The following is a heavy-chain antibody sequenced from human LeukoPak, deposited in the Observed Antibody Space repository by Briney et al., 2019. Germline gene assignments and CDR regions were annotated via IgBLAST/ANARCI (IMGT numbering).Heavy chain of an antibody. J-gene: IGHJ4*02. CDR2: INHSGST. CDR1: GGSFSGYY. CDR3: ARESSSVFDY. Sequence: PSETLSLTCAVYGGSFSGYYWSWIRQPPGKGLEWIGEINHSGSTNYNPSLKSRVTISVDTSKNQFSLKLSSVTAADTAAYYCARESSSVFDYWGQGTLVTVSS. D-gene: IGHD6-13*01. V-gene: IGHV4-34*01.